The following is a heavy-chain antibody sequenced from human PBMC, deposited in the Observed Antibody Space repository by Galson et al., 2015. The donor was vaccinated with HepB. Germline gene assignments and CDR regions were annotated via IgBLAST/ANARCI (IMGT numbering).Heavy chain of an antibody. Sequence: SVKVSCKASGYTFTSYAMNWVRQAPGQGLEWMGWINTNTGNPTYAQGFTGRFVFSLDTSVSTAYLQISSLKAEDTAVYYCARDSGDKWLLPPHFDYWGQGTLVTVSS. J-gene: IGHJ4*02. V-gene: IGHV7-4-1*02. CDR1: GYTFTSYA. CDR3: ARDSGDKWLLPPHFDY. D-gene: IGHD3-22*01. CDR2: INTNTGNP.